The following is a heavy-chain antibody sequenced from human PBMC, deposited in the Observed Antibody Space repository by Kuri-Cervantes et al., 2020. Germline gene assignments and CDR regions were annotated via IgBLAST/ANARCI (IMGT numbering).Heavy chain of an antibody. CDR3: AREWDLLISS. CDR2: TYYSGST. J-gene: IGHJ4*02. D-gene: IGHD1-26*01. V-gene: IGHV4-59*12. CDR1: GGSISSYY. Sequence: GSLRLSCTVSGGSISSYYWSWIRQPPGKGVEWIGYTYYSGSTNYNPSLKSRVSLSIDTSKNQFSLKLNSMTAADTAVYYCAREWDLLISSWGQGTLVTVSS.